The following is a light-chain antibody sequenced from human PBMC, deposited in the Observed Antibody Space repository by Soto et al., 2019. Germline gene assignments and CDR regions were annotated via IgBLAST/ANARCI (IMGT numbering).Light chain of an antibody. V-gene: IGLV2-23*01. CDR1: SSDVGSYNF. J-gene: IGLJ2*01. CDR2: EDN. Sequence: QSALTQPASVSGSPGQSITISCTGTSSDVGSYNFVSWYQQHPGKAPKLLIYEDNKRPSGVSNRFSGSKSGNTASLTISGLQAEDEADYYCCSYAGLSTWVFGGGTKLTVL. CDR3: CSYAGLSTWV.